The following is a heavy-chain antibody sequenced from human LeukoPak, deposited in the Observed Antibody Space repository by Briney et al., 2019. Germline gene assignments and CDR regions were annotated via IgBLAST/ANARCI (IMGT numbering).Heavy chain of an antibody. Sequence: PGGSLRLSCAASGFTVSNNYMRWVRQAPGKGLEWVSLIYSGGSTYYADSVKGRFIISRDNSKNTLYLQMNSLRGEDTAVYYCVRDADWSFDYWGQGTLLTVSS. V-gene: IGHV3-66*01. J-gene: IGHJ4*02. D-gene: IGHD3-9*01. CDR2: IYSGGST. CDR1: GFTVSNNY. CDR3: VRDADWSFDY.